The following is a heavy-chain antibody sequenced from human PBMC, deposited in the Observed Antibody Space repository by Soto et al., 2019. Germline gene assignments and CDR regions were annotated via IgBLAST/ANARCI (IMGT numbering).Heavy chain of an antibody. D-gene: IGHD5-12*01. CDR3: AREGVAPYYYYAMDA. CDR1: GYTFTRSG. Sequence: QVQLVQSGAEVKKPGASVKVSCKASGYTFTRSGISWVRQAPGQGLEWMGWISTYNGDTNYAQTFQGRVTMTTDTSTSTVYMELRGLRSDDTAVYYCAREGVAPYYYYAMDAWGQGTPVTVSS. CDR2: ISTYNGDT. J-gene: IGHJ6*02. V-gene: IGHV1-18*01.